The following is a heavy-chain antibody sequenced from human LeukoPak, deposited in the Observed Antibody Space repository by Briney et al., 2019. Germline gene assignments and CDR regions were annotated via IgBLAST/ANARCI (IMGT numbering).Heavy chain of an antibody. J-gene: IGHJ5*02. D-gene: IGHD5/OR15-5a*01. CDR1: GGSISSNTYF. V-gene: IGHV4-39*01. Sequence: SETLSLTCNVSGGSISSNTYFWGWIRRPPGKGLEWTGSIRYSGSTYYNPSLKSRVTISVDTSNNQFSLHLTSLTAADTAVYYCATSDTVSTYNWFDPWGLGTLVTVS. CDR2: IRYSGST. CDR3: ATSDTVSTYNWFDP.